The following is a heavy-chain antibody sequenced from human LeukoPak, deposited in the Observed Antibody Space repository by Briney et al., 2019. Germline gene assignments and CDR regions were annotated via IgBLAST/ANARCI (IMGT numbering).Heavy chain of an antibody. CDR3: ARFRRDGYKFIDY. V-gene: IGHV4-4*02. CDR2: IYHTGST. J-gene: IGHJ4*02. CDR1: GGSISSSNW. D-gene: IGHD5-24*01. Sequence: SETLSLTCAVSGGSISSSNWWSWVRQPPGKGLEWIGEIYHTGSTNYNPSLKSRVTISVDKSKNQFSLKLSSVTAADTAVYYCARFRRDGYKFIDYWGQGTLVAVSS.